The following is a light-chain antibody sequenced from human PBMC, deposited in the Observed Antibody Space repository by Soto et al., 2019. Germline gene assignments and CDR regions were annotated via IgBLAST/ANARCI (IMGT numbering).Light chain of an antibody. CDR2: DAS. CDR3: PQYNSWR. V-gene: IGKV1-5*02. J-gene: IGKJ1*01. CDR1: QSISSW. Sequence: DIQRTQSPSTLCASEEDKVTIICRASQSISSWLAWYQQKPGKAPKLLIYDASSLESGVPSTFSGSGSGTEFTCTIISLQTGDLATYYGPQYNSWRFAEGTKVDIK.